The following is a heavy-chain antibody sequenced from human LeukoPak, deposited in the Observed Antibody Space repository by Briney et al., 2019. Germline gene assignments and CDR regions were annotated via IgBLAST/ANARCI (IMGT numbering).Heavy chain of an antibody. J-gene: IGHJ4*02. D-gene: IGHD3-16*01. Sequence: GGSLRLSCAASGLSFSTFAMGWVRQGPARGLEWVSSIRANGETFYADSVKGRFTLSSDSSRNTVYLQLNNLRVEDTARYYCARASWVSSTDAVRWGQGTLVTVSS. CDR1: GLSFSTFA. CDR3: ARASWVSSTDAVR. V-gene: IGHV3-23*01. CDR2: IRANGET.